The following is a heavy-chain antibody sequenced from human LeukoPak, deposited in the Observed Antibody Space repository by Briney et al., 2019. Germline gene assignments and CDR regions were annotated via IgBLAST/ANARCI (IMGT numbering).Heavy chain of an antibody. J-gene: IGHJ4*02. CDR1: GGSISRHY. V-gene: IGHV4-59*11. CDR3: ARAGYSYGTGYYFDY. Sequence: SETLSLTCTVSGGSISRHYWSWIRQPPGKGLEWIGYIYYTGATYYNPSLKSRVTISLDTSKNQFSLKLSSVTAADAAVYYCARAGYSYGTGYYFDYWGQGALVTVSS. D-gene: IGHD5-18*01. CDR2: IYYTGAT.